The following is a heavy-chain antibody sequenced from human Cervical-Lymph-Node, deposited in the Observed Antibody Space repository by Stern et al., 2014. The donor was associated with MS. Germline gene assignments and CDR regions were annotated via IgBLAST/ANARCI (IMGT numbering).Heavy chain of an antibody. CDR3: ARAGPYDYIWGNFRHRAFYFDS. CDR2: LYYSGST. J-gene: IGHJ4*02. Sequence: QLQLQESGPGLVKPSETLSLMCSVSSGFIGNNYWSWIRQPPGKGLEWIGHLYYSGSTYYNPSLKCRVTISLDTSKNQLSLRLSSVTAADTAVYYCARAGPYDYIWGNFRHRAFYFDSWGQGALVTVSS. D-gene: IGHD3-16*02. CDR1: SGFIGNNY. V-gene: IGHV4-59*01.